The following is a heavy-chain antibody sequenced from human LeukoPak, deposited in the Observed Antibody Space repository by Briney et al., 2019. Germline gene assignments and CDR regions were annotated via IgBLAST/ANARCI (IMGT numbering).Heavy chain of an antibody. V-gene: IGHV3-21*01. J-gene: IGHJ4*02. CDR3: ARDRLEMATAFDY. CDR1: GFTFGSYS. Sequence: GGSLRLSCAASGFTFGSYSMNWVRQAPGKGLEWVSSISSSSSYIYYADSVKGRFTISRDNAKNSLYLQMNSLRAEDTAVYYCARDRLEMATAFDYWGQGTLVTVSS. CDR2: ISSSSSYI. D-gene: IGHD5-24*01.